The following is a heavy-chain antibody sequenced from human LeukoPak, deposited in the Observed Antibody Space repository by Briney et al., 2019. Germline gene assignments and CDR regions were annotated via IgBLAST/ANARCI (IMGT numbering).Heavy chain of an antibody. D-gene: IGHD7-27*01. CDR1: GFTVSSNY. CDR3: GRGHWGLDY. Sequence: GSLRLSCAASGFTVSSNYMSWVRQAPGKGLEWVSYISNSGSSIYYADSVKGRFTTSRDNAKSSLYLQMNSLRAEDTAVYYCGRGHWGLDYWGQGALVTVSS. V-gene: IGHV3-11*04. CDR2: ISNSGSSI. J-gene: IGHJ4*02.